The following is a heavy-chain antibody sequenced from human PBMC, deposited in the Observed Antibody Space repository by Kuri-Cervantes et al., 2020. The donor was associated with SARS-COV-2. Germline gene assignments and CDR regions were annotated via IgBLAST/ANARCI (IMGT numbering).Heavy chain of an antibody. D-gene: IGHD3-16*01. V-gene: IGHV3-30*02. CDR2: IRYDGSNK. CDR3: AKDNQVWDYMDC. J-gene: IGHJ4*02. CDR1: GFTFSSYG. Sequence: GESLKISCAASGFTFSSYGMHWVRQAPGKGLEWVAFIRYDGSNKYYADPMKGRFTISRDNSKNTLYLQMNSLRAEDTAVYYCAKDNQVWDYMDCWGQGTLVTVS.